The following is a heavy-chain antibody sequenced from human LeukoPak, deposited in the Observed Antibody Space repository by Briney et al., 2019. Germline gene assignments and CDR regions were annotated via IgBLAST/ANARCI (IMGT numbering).Heavy chain of an antibody. V-gene: IGHV1-18*04. CDR3: ARVPPQLVLDY. J-gene: IGHJ4*02. CDR1: GYTFTGYY. D-gene: IGHD6-13*01. Sequence: ASVKVSCKASGYTFTGYYMHWVRQAPGQGLEWMGWISAYNGNTNYAQKLQGRVTMTTDTSTSTAYMELRSLRSDDTAVYYCARVPPQLVLDYWGQGTLVTVSS. CDR2: ISAYNGNT.